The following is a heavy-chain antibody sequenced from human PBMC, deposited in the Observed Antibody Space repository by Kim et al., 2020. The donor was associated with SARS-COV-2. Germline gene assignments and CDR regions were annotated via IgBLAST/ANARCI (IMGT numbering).Heavy chain of an antibody. Sequence: TPSLKSRVTISVDTSKNPFSLKLSSVTAADTAVYYCARGLKGVGATHFDYWGQGTLVTVSS. D-gene: IGHD1-26*01. CDR3: ARGLKGVGATHFDY. V-gene: IGHV4-34*01. J-gene: IGHJ4*02.